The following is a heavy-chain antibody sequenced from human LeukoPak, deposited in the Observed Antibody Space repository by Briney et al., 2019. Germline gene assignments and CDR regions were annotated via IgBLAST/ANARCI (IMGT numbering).Heavy chain of an antibody. CDR3: AREDTTGYYSAFDH. Sequence: SQTLSLTCAISGDSVSSNSAAWNWIRQSPSRGLEWLGRTYYRSRWYNDYVVSVRSRITINPDTAKNQFSLHLNSVTPEDTAVYYCAREDTTGYYSAFDHWGQGTLVTVSS. D-gene: IGHD3-22*01. V-gene: IGHV6-1*01. J-gene: IGHJ4*02. CDR1: GDSVSSNSAA. CDR2: TYYRSRWYN.